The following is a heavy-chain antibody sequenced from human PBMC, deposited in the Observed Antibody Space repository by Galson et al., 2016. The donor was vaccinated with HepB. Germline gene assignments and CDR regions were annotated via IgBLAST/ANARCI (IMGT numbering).Heavy chain of an antibody. Sequence: SLRLSCAASGFTFSTYSLNWVRQAPGKGLEWVSSISSSSSYIYYADSVKGRFTISRDNAKNSLYLQMHSLRAEDTAVYYCARDTVVVVVAALVFDIWGQGTMVTVSS. CDR3: ARDTVVVVVAALVFDI. D-gene: IGHD2-15*01. V-gene: IGHV3-21*01. CDR2: ISSSSSYI. J-gene: IGHJ3*02. CDR1: GFTFSTYS.